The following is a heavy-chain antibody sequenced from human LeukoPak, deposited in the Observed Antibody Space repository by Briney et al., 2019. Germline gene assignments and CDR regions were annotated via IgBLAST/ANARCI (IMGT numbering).Heavy chain of an antibody. Sequence: SETPSLTCSVSGDFISSSPYFWGWIRQPPGKGLEWIGSIHYSGSTYYNTSLNSRLTMFVDTSKNQFSLKLTSVTAADTAVYYCARRNNGWSFGGRGQGTPVTVSS. D-gene: IGHD3-16*01. V-gene: IGHV4-39*01. CDR1: GDFISSSPYF. CDR2: IHYSGST. J-gene: IGHJ4*02. CDR3: ARRNNGWSFGG.